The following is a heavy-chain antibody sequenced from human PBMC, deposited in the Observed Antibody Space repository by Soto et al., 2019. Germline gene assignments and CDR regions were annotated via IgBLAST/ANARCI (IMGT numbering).Heavy chain of an antibody. V-gene: IGHV3-33*01. CDR3: ARDRTDYGDKRGWFDT. CDR1: GFTLNSYG. D-gene: IGHD4-17*01. CDR2: MWYDGSTK. Sequence: GGSLRLSCAASGFTLNSYGMHWVRQAPGKGLEWVAVMWYDGSTKYYADSVKGRFTVSRDNSKNTLYLQMNSLRTEDTAVHYCARDRTDYGDKRGWFDTWGQGTLVTVSS. J-gene: IGHJ5*02.